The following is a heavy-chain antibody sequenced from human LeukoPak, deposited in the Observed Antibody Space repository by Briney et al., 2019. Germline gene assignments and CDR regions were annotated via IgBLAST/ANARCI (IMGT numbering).Heavy chain of an antibody. Sequence: GGSLRLSCAGSGFTFSGSGMGWVRQAPGKGLEWVSYISSSGSTIYYADSVKGRFTISRDNAKNSLYLQMNSLRAEDTAVYYCARMGSSGYTNAFDIWGQGTMVTVSS. CDR3: ARMGSSGYTNAFDI. CDR2: ISSSGSTI. D-gene: IGHD3-22*01. J-gene: IGHJ3*02. V-gene: IGHV3-48*04. CDR1: GFTFSGSG.